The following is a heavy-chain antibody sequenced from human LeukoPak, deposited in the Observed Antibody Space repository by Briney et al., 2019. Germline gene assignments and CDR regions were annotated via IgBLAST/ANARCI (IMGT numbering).Heavy chain of an antibody. J-gene: IGHJ4*02. Sequence: GESLKIPCKGSGYSFTSYWIGWVRQMPGKGLEWMGIIYPGGSDTRCSPSFQGQVTISADKSISTAYVQWSSLKASDTAMYYCARPPSPYNSSEKDFDYWGQGTLVTVSS. CDR2: IYPGGSDT. V-gene: IGHV5-51*01. CDR3: ARPPSPYNSSEKDFDY. D-gene: IGHD6-6*01. CDR1: GYSFTSYW.